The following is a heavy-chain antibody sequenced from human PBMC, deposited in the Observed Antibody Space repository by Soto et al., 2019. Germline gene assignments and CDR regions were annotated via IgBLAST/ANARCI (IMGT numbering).Heavy chain of an antibody. CDR2: IYYSGST. V-gene: IGHV4-39*01. CDR3: ARHKGPYGSGSYDY. CDR1: GGSISSSSYY. Sequence: PSETLSLTCTVSGGSISSSSYYWGWIRQPPGKGLEWIGSIYYSGSTYYNPSLKSRVTISVDTSKNQFSLKLSSVTAADTAVYYCARHKGPYGSGSYDYWGQGTLVTVS. D-gene: IGHD3-10*01. J-gene: IGHJ4*02.